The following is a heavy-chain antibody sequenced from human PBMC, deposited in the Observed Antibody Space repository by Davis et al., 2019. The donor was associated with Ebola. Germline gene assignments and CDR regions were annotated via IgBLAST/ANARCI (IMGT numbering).Heavy chain of an antibody. J-gene: IGHJ4*02. CDR3: ARTLRYFDWTDY. V-gene: IGHV4-34*01. CDR2: INHSGST. CDR1: GGSFSGYY. Sequence: MPSETLSLTCAVYGGSFSGYYWSWIRQPPGKGLEWIGEINHSGSTNYNPSLKSRVTISVDTSKNQFSLKLSSVTAADTAVYYCARTLRYFDWTDYWGQGTLVTVSS. D-gene: IGHD3-9*01.